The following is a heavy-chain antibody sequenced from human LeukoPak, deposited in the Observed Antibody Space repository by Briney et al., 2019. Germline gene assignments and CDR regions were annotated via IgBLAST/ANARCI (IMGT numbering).Heavy chain of an antibody. CDR3: ARESGSYSDY. CDR1: GFTFSSYS. Sequence: SGGSLRLSCVASGFTFSSYSMNWVRQAPGKGLEWVSSISSSSSYIYYADSVKGRFTISRDNAKNSLYLQMNSLRAEDTAVYYCARESGSYSDYWGQGTLVTVSS. D-gene: IGHD1-26*01. CDR2: ISSSSSYI. V-gene: IGHV3-21*01. J-gene: IGHJ4*02.